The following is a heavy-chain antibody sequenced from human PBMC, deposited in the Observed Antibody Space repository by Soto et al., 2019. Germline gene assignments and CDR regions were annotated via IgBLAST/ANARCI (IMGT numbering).Heavy chain of an antibody. Sequence: GESLKIACRGAGYSFSRYWMGWVLQMPGKGLEWRGIIYPGDSDTRYSPSFQGQVTISADTSISTAYLQWSSLKASDTAMYYCARRRKATPFDYWGQGTLVTVSS. V-gene: IGHV5-51*01. CDR3: ARRRKATPFDY. J-gene: IGHJ4*02. D-gene: IGHD5-12*01. CDR2: IYPGDSDT. CDR1: GYSFSRYW.